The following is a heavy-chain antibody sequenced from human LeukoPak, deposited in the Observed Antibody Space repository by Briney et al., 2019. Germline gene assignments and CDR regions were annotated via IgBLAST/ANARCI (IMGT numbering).Heavy chain of an antibody. D-gene: IGHD3-22*01. CDR2: INPNSGGT. CDR1: GGTFSSYA. V-gene: IGHV1-2*02. J-gene: IGHJ4*02. Sequence: GASVKVSCKASGGTFSSYAISWVRQTPGQGLEWMGWINPNSGGTKYAQKFLGRVTMTRDTSISTAYMELSRLRSDDTAVYYCARGSSGYPTDYWGQGTLVTVSS. CDR3: ARGSSGYPTDY.